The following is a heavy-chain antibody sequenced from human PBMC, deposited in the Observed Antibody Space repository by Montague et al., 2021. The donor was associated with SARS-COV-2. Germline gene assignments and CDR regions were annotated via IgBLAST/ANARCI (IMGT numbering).Heavy chain of an antibody. CDR3: ARGNDDYVWGSLGPFDH. CDR2: IYSGGST. Sequence: SLRLSCAASGFTVSSNYMSWVRQAPGKGLEWVSVIYSGGSTYYADSVKGRFTISRHNSKNTLYLQMNSLRAEDTAVYYCARGNDDYVWGSLGPFDHWGQGTLVTVSS. J-gene: IGHJ5*02. D-gene: IGHD3-16*01. V-gene: IGHV3-53*04. CDR1: GFTVSSNY.